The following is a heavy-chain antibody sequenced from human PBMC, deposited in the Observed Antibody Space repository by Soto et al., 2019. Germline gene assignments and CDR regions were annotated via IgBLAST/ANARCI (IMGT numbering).Heavy chain of an antibody. Sequence: QVQLQESGPGLVKPSETLSLTCSVSGVSISSYYWSWIRHPPGKGLEWIGNVFYTGSTSYNPSLESRVTLSLDTSKNQLSLTLDSVTAADTAVYYCARRPIVAADYYYIDVWGKGTTVIVSS. CDR2: VFYTGST. D-gene: IGHD6-13*01. V-gene: IGHV4-59*08. J-gene: IGHJ6*03. CDR1: GVSISSYY. CDR3: ARRPIVAADYYYIDV.